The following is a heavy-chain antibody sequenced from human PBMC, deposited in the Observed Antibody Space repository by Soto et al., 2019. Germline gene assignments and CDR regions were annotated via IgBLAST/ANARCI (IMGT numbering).Heavy chain of an antibody. V-gene: IGHV4-31*03. Sequence: SETLSLTCTVAGGSISSGGYYWSWNRQHPGKGLEWIGYIYYSGSTYYNPSLKSRVTISVDTSKNQFSLKLSSVTAADTAVYYCASGRFGELLNYFDYWGQGTLVTVSS. CDR3: ASGRFGELLNYFDY. J-gene: IGHJ4*02. CDR1: GGSISSGGYY. CDR2: IYYSGST. D-gene: IGHD3-10*01.